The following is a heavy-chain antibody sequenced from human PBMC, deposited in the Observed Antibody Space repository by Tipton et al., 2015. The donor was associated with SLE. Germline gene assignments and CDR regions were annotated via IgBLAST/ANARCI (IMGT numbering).Heavy chain of an antibody. Sequence: TLSLTCSVSGDSITSGGFYWNWIRHLPGEGLQWIGYIYYSGGTSYNPALQSRVTMSVDRSKNRFSLKVNSVTAADTAVYYCARGKTNSAYDEGVYFDYCGQGTLVTVSS. CDR1: GDSITSGGFY. CDR3: ARGKTNSAYDEGVYFDY. V-gene: IGHV4-31*03. D-gene: IGHD5-12*01. CDR2: IYYSGGT. J-gene: IGHJ4*02.